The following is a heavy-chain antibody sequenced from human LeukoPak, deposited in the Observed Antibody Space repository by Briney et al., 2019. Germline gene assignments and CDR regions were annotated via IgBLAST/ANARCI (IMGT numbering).Heavy chain of an antibody. Sequence: GESVKISCKGSGYSFTTYWIGWVRQMPGKGLEWMGTIYPGDSDTRYSPSFQGQVTISADKSISTAYLQWSSLKASDTALYYCARHHFPRASVPRFAFDYGMDVWGQGTTVTVSS. CDR2: IYPGDSDT. D-gene: IGHD3-3*01. J-gene: IGHJ6*02. CDR1: GYSFTTYW. V-gene: IGHV5-51*01. CDR3: ARHHFPRASVPRFAFDYGMDV.